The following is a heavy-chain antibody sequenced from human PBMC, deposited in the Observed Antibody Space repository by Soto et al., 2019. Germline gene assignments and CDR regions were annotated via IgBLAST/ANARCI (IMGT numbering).Heavy chain of an antibody. CDR2: IIPILGIA. CDR1: GGTFSSYA. CDR3: AREIPYCYDSSGYFDY. D-gene: IGHD3-22*01. Sequence: ASVKVSCKASGGTFSSYAISWVRQAPGQGLEWMGGIIPILGIANYAQKFQGRVTITADKSTSTAYMELSSLRSEDTAVYYCAREIPYCYDSSGYFDYWGQGTLVTVSS. V-gene: IGHV1-69*10. J-gene: IGHJ4*02.